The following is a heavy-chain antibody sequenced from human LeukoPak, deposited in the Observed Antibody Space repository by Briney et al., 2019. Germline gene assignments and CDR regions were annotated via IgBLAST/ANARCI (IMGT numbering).Heavy chain of an antibody. CDR2: IRYDGFNK. Sequence: PGGSLRLSCAASGFTFSSYGMHWVRQAPGKGLEWVAFIRYDGFNKYYADSVKGRFTISRDNSKNTLYLQMDSLRAEDRALYYCAKGDGPYYYMDVWGKGTTVTISS. V-gene: IGHV3-30*02. J-gene: IGHJ6*03. CDR3: AKGDGPYYYMDV. CDR1: GFTFSSYG.